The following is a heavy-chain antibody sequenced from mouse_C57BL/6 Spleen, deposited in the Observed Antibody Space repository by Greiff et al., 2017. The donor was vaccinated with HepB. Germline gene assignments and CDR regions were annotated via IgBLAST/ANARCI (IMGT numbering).Heavy chain of an antibody. CDR2: INPNNGGT. D-gene: IGHD2-4*01. Sequence: EVQVVESGPELVKPGASVKIPCKASGYTFTDYNMDWVKQSHGKSLEWIGDINPNNGGTIYNQKFKGKATLTVDKSSSTAYMELRSLTSEDTAVYYCARTYDYDVGGYAMDYWGQGTSVTVSS. CDR1: GYTFTDYN. CDR3: ARTYDYDVGGYAMDY. V-gene: IGHV1-18*01. J-gene: IGHJ4*01.